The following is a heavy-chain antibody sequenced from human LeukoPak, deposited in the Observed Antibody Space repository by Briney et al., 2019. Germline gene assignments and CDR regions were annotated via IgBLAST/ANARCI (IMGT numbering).Heavy chain of an antibody. CDR2: INHSGST. CDR3: ARGSRLTGAFDI. J-gene: IGHJ3*02. D-gene: IGHD3-9*01. V-gene: IGHV4-34*01. CDR1: GGSFSGYY. Sequence: SETLSLTCAVYGGSFSGYYWSWIRQSPGKGLEWIGEINHSGSTNSNPSLKSRVTISVDTSKNLFSLKLSSVTAADTAVYYCARGSRLTGAFDIWGQGTMDTVSS.